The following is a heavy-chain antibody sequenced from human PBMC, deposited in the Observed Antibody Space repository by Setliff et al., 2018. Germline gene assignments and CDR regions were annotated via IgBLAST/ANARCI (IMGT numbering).Heavy chain of an antibody. CDR1: GGSLNSGSYY. CDR3: ARDNTILGATDH. D-gene: IGHD1-26*01. J-gene: IGHJ5*02. CDR2: LHTSGST. V-gene: IGHV4-61*02. Sequence: LSQTLSLTCAVSGGSLNSGSYYWSWIRQSTERGLEWLGRLHTSGSTTYNPALNSRVTISVDTSTNQFSLRLTSLTAADTAVYFCARDNTILGATDHWGQGTLVTVSS.